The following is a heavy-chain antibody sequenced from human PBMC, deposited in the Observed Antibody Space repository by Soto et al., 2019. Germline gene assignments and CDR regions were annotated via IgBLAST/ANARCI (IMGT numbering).Heavy chain of an antibody. CDR3: AKAPITIFGSLYFDY. Sequence: LRPYYRPCVFTFVDYAMHGVRQAPGKGLEWVSGISWNSGSIGYADSVKGRFIISRDNAKNSLYLQMNSLRAEDTALYYCAKAPITIFGSLYFDYWGQGT. CDR1: VFTFVDYA. V-gene: IGHV3-9*01. CDR2: ISWNSGSI. D-gene: IGHD3-3*01. J-gene: IGHJ4*02.